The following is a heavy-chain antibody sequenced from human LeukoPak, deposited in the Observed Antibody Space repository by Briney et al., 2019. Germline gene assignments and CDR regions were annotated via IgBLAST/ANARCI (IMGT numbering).Heavy chain of an antibody. J-gene: IGHJ6*03. CDR3: ARTTEGGYTYDYFYCYYMDV. Sequence: SETLSLTCTVSRGSISSYYWSWIRQPPGKGLEWIGSISYTGSTYYNPSLKSRVTISVDTSKNQFSLKLSSVTAADTAVYYCARTTEGGYTYDYFYCYYMDVWGKGTTVTISS. D-gene: IGHD5-18*01. V-gene: IGHV4-59*01. CDR2: ISYTGST. CDR1: RGSISSYY.